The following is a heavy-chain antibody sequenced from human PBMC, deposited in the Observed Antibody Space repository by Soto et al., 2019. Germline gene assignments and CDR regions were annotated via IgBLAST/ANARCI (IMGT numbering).Heavy chain of an antibody. J-gene: IGHJ6*02. V-gene: IGHV1-2*02. CDR3: AKGLWTVGHCTGGSCYAGMDV. Sequence: GASVKVSCKASEYTFIGFHLHWVRQAPGQGLEWMGWINPKSGDTKYAQKFQGRVTLTRDTSISTGYMELSRLESNDTAVYYCAKGLWTVGHCTGGSCYAGMDVWGQGTTVTVSS. CDR1: EYTFIGFH. CDR2: INPKSGDT. D-gene: IGHD2-15*01.